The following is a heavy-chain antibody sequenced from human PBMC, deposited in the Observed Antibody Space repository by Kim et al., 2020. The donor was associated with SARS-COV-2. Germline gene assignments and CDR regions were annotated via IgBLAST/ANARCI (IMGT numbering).Heavy chain of an antibody. J-gene: IGHJ6*02. D-gene: IGHD6-13*01. CDR2: INHSGST. CDR3: ARGRIAAAGGINYYYYGMDV. CDR1: GGSFSGYY. Sequence: SETLSLTCAVYGGSFSGYYWSWIRQPPGKGLEWIGEINHSGSTNYNPSLKSRVTISVDTSKNQFSLKLSSVTAADTAVYYCARGRIAAAGGINYYYYGMDVWGQGTTVTVSS. V-gene: IGHV4-34*01.